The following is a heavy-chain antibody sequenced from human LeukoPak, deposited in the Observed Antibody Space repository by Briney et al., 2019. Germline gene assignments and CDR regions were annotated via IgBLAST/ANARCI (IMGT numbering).Heavy chain of an antibody. J-gene: IGHJ4*02. D-gene: IGHD3-22*01. V-gene: IGHV3-23*01. Sequence: GGSLRLSCAASGFTFSRNAMNWVRQAPGKGLEWVAAISGNGLGTYYADSVKGRFNISRDNSRNTLYLQMNSLRIEDTAFYYCAKDANYLRSSGYLIPIDFWGQGTLVTVSS. CDR2: ISGNGLGT. CDR3: AKDANYLRSSGYLIPIDF. CDR1: GFTFSRNA.